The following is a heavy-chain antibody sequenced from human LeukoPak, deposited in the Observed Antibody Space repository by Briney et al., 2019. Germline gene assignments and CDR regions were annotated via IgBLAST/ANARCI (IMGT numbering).Heavy chain of an antibody. D-gene: IGHD3-22*01. J-gene: IGHJ4*02. CDR2: IYYNGNT. CDR1: GASISSYY. Sequence: PSETLSLTCPVSGASISSYYWSWIRQPPGKGLEWIGYIYYNGNTNYNPSLKSRVTISVDTSKNQFSLKLSSVTAADTAVYYSATSDYYDSSGYYQYYFDYWGQGTLVTVSP. CDR3: ATSDYYDSSGYYQYYFDY. V-gene: IGHV4-59*08.